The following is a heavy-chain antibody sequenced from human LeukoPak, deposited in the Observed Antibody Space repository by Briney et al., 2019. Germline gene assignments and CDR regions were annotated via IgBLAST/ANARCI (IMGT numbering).Heavy chain of an antibody. J-gene: IGHJ4*02. CDR3: ARDAPTASHGDYSD. V-gene: IGHV4-39*07. CDR2: IYYSGST. Sequence: SETLSLTCTVSGGSISSSSYYWGWIRQPPGKGLEWIGSIYYSGSTYYNPSLKSRVTISVDTSKNQFSLKLSSVTAADTAVYYCARDAPTASHGDYSDWGQGTLVTVSS. D-gene: IGHD4-17*01. CDR1: GGSISSSSYY.